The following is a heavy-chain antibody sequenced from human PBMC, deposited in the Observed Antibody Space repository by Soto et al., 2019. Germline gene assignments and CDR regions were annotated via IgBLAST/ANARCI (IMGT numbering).Heavy chain of an antibody. CDR2: IYYSGST. CDR3: ARAQVGARVFSSDNWFDP. J-gene: IGHJ5*02. Sequence: QVQLQESGPGLVKPSETLSLTCTVSGGSISSYYWSWIRQPPGKGLEWIGYIYYSGSTNYNPSLMSRVSISVDTSKNQFSLKLSSVAAADTAVYYCARAQVGARVFSSDNWFDPWGQGTLVTVSS. V-gene: IGHV4-59*01. D-gene: IGHD1-26*01. CDR1: GGSISSYY.